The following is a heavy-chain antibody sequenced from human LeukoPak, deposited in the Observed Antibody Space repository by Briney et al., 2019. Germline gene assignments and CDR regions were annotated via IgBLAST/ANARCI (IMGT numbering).Heavy chain of an antibody. CDR2: ISWNSRSI. D-gene: IGHD3-10*01. Sequence: GGSLRLSCAASGFTFDKNAMRWVRQAPGEGLEWVSGISWNSRSIAYADSVKGRFTISRDNAKKSLYLEMNSLRSEDTALYYCAKDYVASGSLNYYMDVWGKGTTVTVSS. CDR1: GFTFDKNA. J-gene: IGHJ6*03. V-gene: IGHV3-9*01. CDR3: AKDYVASGSLNYYMDV.